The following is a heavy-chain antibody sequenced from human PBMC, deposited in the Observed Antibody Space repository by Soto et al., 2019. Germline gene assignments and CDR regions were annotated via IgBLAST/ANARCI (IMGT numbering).Heavy chain of an antibody. J-gene: IGHJ6*02. D-gene: IGHD6-13*01. V-gene: IGHV4-39*01. CDR2: IYYSGST. Sequence: SETLSLTCTVSGGSISSSSYYWGRIRPPPGKGLEWIGSIYYSGSTYYNPSLKSRVTISVDTSKNQFSLKLSSVTAADTAVYYCARQGSSSWYWNYYYGMDVWGQGTTVTVSS. CDR3: ARQGSSSWYWNYYYGMDV. CDR1: GGSISSSSYY.